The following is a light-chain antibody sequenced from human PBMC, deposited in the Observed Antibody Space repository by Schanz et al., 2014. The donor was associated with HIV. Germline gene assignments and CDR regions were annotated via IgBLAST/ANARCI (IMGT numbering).Light chain of an antibody. V-gene: IGLV1-40*01. CDR3: QSYDSALSGSRV. CDR1: SSNIGAGYD. J-gene: IGLJ2*01. Sequence: QSVLTQPPSVSGAPGQRVTISCTGNSSNIGAGYDVPWYQHLPGAAPKLLIFGNSNRPSGVPDRFSGSKSGTSASLAITGLQAEDEADYYCQSYDSALSGSRVFGGGTKLTVL. CDR2: GNS.